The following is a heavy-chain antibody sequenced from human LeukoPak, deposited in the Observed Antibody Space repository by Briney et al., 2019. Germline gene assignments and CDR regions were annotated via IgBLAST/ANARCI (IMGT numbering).Heavy chain of an antibody. Sequence: RPGGSLRLSCAASGFTFSDHYMSWIRQTPGKGLEWVSYISGSGNTVYYTDSMKGRFTVSRDNAKNSLYLQMSSLRAEDTAGYYCARGHYGMDVWGKGTTVTVPS. CDR1: GFTFSDHY. CDR2: ISGSGNTV. V-gene: IGHV3-11*01. CDR3: ARGHYGMDV. J-gene: IGHJ6*04.